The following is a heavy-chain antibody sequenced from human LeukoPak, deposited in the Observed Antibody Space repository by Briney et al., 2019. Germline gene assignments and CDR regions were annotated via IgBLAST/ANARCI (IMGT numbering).Heavy chain of an antibody. D-gene: IGHD6-13*01. V-gene: IGHV3-23*01. J-gene: IGHJ6*02. CDR1: GFTFSSYA. CDR3: AKPPPSSYYYYYGMDV. CDR2: ISGNGGST. Sequence: GGSLRLSCAASGFTFSSYAMSWVRQAPGKGLEWVSAISGNGGSTYYADSVKGRFTISRGISKNTLYLQMNSLRAEDTAVYYCAKPPPSSYYYYYGMDVWGQGTTVTVSS.